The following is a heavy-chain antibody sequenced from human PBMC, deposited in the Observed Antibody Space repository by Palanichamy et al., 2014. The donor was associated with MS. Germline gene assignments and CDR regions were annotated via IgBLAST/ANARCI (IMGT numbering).Heavy chain of an antibody. CDR3: ARDLNPKRVATIGLYSDY. Sequence: QVQLVQSGAEVKKPGASVKVSCKASGYTFTSYGISWVRQAPGQGLEWMGWISAYNGNTSYAQKLQGRVTMTTDTSTSTAYMELRSLRSDDTAVYYCARDLNPKRVATIGLYSDYWGQGTLVTVSS. D-gene: IGHD5-12*01. V-gene: IGHV1-18*01. CDR2: ISAYNGNT. J-gene: IGHJ4*02. CDR1: GYTFTSYG.